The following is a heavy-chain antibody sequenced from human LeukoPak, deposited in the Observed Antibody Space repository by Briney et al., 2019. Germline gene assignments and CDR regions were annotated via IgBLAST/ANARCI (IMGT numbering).Heavy chain of an antibody. Sequence: GGSLRLSCAASGFTFRSYDMNWVRQAPGKGLEWVSYISSSGSTTFYADSVKGRFTISRDNAKNSLYLQMNSLRAEDTAIYYCARDQYGSGDGYYMDVWGKGTTVTVSS. D-gene: IGHD3-10*01. V-gene: IGHV3-48*03. J-gene: IGHJ6*03. CDR1: GFTFRSYD. CDR3: ARDQYGSGDGYYMDV. CDR2: ISSSGSTT.